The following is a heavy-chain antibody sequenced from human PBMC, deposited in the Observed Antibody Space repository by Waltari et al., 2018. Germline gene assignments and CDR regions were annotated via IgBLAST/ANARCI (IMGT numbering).Heavy chain of an antibody. V-gene: IGHV4-34*01. CDR1: GGSFSGYY. Sequence: QVQLQQWGAGLLKPSEPLSLTCAVYGGSFSGYYWSWIRQPPGKGLEWIGEINHSGSTNYNPSLKSRVTISVDTSKNQFSLKLSSVTAADTAVYYCARGPRQWLVRPLDYWGQGTLVTVSS. CDR3: ARGPRQWLVRPLDY. CDR2: INHSGST. D-gene: IGHD6-19*01. J-gene: IGHJ4*02.